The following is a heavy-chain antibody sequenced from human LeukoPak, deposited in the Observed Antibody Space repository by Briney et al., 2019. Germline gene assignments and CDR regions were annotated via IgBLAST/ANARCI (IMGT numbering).Heavy chain of an antibody. J-gene: IGHJ4*02. Sequence: SETLSLTCTVSGGSINNYYWSWIRQPPGKGLEWIGYIYYSGSTNYNPSLKSRVTISLDTSKNQFSLKLSSVTAADTAVYYCARDKFVAAMATTGFDYWGQGTLVTVSS. D-gene: IGHD5-18*01. CDR2: IYYSGST. CDR1: GGSINNYY. V-gene: IGHV4-59*12. CDR3: ARDKFVAAMATTGFDY.